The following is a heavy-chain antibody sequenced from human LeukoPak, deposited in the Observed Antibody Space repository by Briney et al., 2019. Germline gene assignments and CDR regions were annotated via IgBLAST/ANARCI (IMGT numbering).Heavy chain of an antibody. J-gene: IGHJ5*02. CDR1: GFSFRTYA. Sequence: PGGSLRLCCAASGFSFRTYAMSWVRQAPGKGLEWVSAISDNSARTYYADSVKGRFTISRDNSKNTLFVQMNSLRAEDTAVYYCAREYDSSWPSWGQGTLVTVSS. CDR3: AREYDSSWPS. CDR2: ISDNSART. D-gene: IGHD3-22*01. V-gene: IGHV3-23*01.